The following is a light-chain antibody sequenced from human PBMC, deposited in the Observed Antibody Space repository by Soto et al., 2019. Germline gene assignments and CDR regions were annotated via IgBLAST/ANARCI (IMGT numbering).Light chain of an antibody. J-gene: IGKJ5*01. CDR3: QQTYNIPVT. V-gene: IGKV1-39*01. Sequence: DIQMTQSPSSLSASVGDRVTITCRASQTVNDFLNWYQQKPGNAPKLLMYDASSLQSGVPSRFSGSGSGTDFTLTISSLQPEDVGTYYCQQTYNIPVTFGQGTRLEN. CDR1: QTVNDF. CDR2: DAS.